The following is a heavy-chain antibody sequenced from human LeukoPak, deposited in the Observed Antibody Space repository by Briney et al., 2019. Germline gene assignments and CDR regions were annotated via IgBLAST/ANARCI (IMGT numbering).Heavy chain of an antibody. Sequence: GGSLRLSCAASGFTFSSYGMHWVRQAPGKGLEWVAVIWYDGSNKYYADSVKGRFTISRENSKNTLYLKMNSLRAEDTAVYYCARGGWFGYYDSSGPPVDYWGQGTLVTVSS. J-gene: IGHJ4*02. CDR2: IWYDGSNK. D-gene: IGHD3-22*01. V-gene: IGHV3-33*01. CDR1: GFTFSSYG. CDR3: ARGGWFGYYDSSGPPVDY.